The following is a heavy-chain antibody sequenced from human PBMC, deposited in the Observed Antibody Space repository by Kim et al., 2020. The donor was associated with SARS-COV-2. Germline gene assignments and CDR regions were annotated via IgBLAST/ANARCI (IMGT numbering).Heavy chain of an antibody. CDR1: GYTFTNFD. CDR2: MNPNTGNA. J-gene: IGHJ5*01. V-gene: IGHV1-8*01. D-gene: IGHD6-13*01. Sequence: ASVKVSCKASGYTFTNFDIDWVRQATGQGLEWMGWMNPNTGNAAYAQKFQGRVAMTRDTSIGTAYMELSRLRSEDTAGYFCAKFGSNRANWFDSWGQGTL. CDR3: AKFGSNRANWFDS.